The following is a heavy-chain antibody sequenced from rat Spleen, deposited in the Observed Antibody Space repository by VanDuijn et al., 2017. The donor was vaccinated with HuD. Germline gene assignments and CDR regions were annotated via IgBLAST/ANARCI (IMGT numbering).Heavy chain of an antibody. CDR3: AAGRYNWNWFAY. J-gene: IGHJ3*01. Sequence: EVQXXXSGXXLVKPSXXLSXXXSVXXXSXXXSYXXXWIRXXPGNRLAWMGXXDRAGNTNYXPPLKSRISITRDTSKNQFFLQVNSVTTEDTATYYCAAGRYNWNWFAYWGQGTLVTVSS. D-gene: IGHD1-5*01. CDR1: XXSXXXSYX. V-gene: IGHV3-3*01. CDR2: XDRAGNT.